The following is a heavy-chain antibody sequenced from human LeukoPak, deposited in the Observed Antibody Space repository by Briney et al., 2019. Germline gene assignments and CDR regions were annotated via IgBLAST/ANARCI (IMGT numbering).Heavy chain of an antibody. J-gene: IGHJ4*02. CDR1: GGSINSGGYY. V-gene: IGHV4-31*03. D-gene: IGHD4-11*01. CDR2: ISNSGST. Sequence: PSQTLSLTCTVSGGSINSGGYYWSWIRQHPGKGLEWIGYISNSGSTYYHPSLRSRLSISVDTSKNQFSLKLSSVTAADTAVYYCARVPEDSNYVDYWGQGTLVTVSS. CDR3: ARVPEDSNYVDY.